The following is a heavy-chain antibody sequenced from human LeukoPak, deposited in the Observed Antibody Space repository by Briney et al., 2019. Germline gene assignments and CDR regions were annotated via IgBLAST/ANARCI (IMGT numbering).Heavy chain of an antibody. CDR1: GGSFSGYY. CDR2: INHSGST. CDR3: ARVRWYYHDSSGQHDY. D-gene: IGHD3-22*01. Sequence: PSETLSLTCAVYGGSFSGYYWSWIRQPPGKGLEWIGEINHSGSTNYNPSLKSRVTISVDTSKNQFSLKLSSVTAADTAVYYCARVRWYYHDSSGQHDYWGQGTLVTVSS. J-gene: IGHJ4*02. V-gene: IGHV4-34*01.